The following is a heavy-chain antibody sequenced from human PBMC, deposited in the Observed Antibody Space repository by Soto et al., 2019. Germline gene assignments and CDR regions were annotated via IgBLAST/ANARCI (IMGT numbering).Heavy chain of an antibody. CDR3: AKDSEFGNHGALLGFHS. J-gene: IGHJ4*02. D-gene: IGHD2-8*02. V-gene: IGHV3-23*01. CDR1: GFTFSTYA. CDR2: ISGSGGST. Sequence: PGGSLRLSCAASGFTFSTYAMSWVRQAPGKGLEWVSAISGSGGSTYYADSVKGRFTISRDNSKNTLYLQMNSLRAEDTAIYYCAKDSEFGNHGALLGFHSWGPGTLVTVS.